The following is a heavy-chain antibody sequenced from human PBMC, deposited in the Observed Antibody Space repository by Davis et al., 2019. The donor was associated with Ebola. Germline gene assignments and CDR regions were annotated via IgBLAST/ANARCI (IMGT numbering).Heavy chain of an antibody. J-gene: IGHJ6*02. CDR2: TYYYSKWYN. Sequence: HSQTLSLTCAISGDSVSGNSGAWNWIRQSPSRGLEWLGRTYYYSKWYNDYAISVKSRITVNPDTSKNQFSLQLNSVTPEDTALYYCARGWLRAGMDVWGEGTTVTV. CDR1: GDSVSGNSGA. D-gene: IGHD5-18*01. V-gene: IGHV6-1*01. CDR3: ARGWLRAGMDV.